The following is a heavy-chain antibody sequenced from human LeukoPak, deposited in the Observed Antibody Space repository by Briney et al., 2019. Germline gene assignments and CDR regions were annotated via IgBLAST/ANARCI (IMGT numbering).Heavy chain of an antibody. V-gene: IGHV4-34*01. D-gene: IGHD2-21*02. Sequence: SETLSLTCTVSGGSISSYYWSWIRQPPGKGLEWIGEINHSGSTNYNPSLKSRVTISVDTSKNQFSLKLSSVTAADTAVYYCAREAYCGGDCRSAFDIWGQGTMVTVSS. J-gene: IGHJ3*02. CDR2: INHSGST. CDR1: GGSISSYY. CDR3: AREAYCGGDCRSAFDI.